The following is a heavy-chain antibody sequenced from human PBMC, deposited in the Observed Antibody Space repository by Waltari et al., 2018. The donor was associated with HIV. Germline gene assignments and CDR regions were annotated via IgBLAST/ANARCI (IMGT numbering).Heavy chain of an antibody. D-gene: IGHD3-16*01. CDR3: ASPISPGGMYYYGMDV. V-gene: IGHV1-69*12. J-gene: IGHJ6*02. CDR1: GDTFSSYA. CDR2: IIPVVGTT. Sequence: QVQLVQSGAEVKKPGSSVKVSCKASGDTFSSYAISWVRQAPGQGLEWMGGIIPVVGTTNDAQKFQGRVTITADESTSTAYMELSSLRSEDTAVYYCASPISPGGMYYYGMDVWGQGTTVTVSS.